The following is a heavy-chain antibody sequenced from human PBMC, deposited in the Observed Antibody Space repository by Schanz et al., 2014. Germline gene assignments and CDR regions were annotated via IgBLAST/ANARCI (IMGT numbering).Heavy chain of an antibody. V-gene: IGHV3-30*03. D-gene: IGHD3-10*01. CDR3: ARFRVHYSDF. Sequence: QVQLVESGGGLVKPGGSLRLSCAASGFTFSDYYMSWIRQAPGKGLEWVAVISYGERNKTYDGTNKFYADSVKGRFTISRDNSKNTLYLQMNSLRAEDTAVYYCARFRVHYSDFWGQGTLVTVSS. CDR2: ISYGERNKTYDGTNK. CDR1: GFTFSDYY. J-gene: IGHJ4*02.